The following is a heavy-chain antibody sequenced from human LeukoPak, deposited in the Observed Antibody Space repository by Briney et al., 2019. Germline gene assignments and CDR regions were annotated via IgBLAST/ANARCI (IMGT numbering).Heavy chain of an antibody. CDR3: AQDLGYCSTTSCLP. D-gene: IGHD2-2*01. V-gene: IGHV3-23*01. CDR1: GFTVSSYA. J-gene: IGHJ5*02. Sequence: GGSLRLSCAASGFTVSSYAMNWVRQATGKGLEWVSSISGSGGSTYYADSVEGRYTISRDNSKKTLYLQMNSLRAEDTAIYYCAQDLGYCSTTSCLPWGQGTLVTVSS. CDR2: ISGSGGST.